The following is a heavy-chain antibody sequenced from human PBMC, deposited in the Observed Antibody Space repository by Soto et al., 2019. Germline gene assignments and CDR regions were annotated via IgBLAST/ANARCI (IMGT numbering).Heavy chain of an antibody. J-gene: IGHJ4*02. V-gene: IGHV3-7*01. CDR2: ISADGRET. D-gene: IGHD6-6*01. Sequence: ESGGGLVQPGGSLRLSCAASGFTFSAYWMNWVRQAPGKGLEWVAYISADGRETNHVDSVKGRFTISRDNAKNSLFLQMNSLRAEDTAVYYCARTPRLLDSWGQGTLVTVSS. CDR1: GFTFSAYW. CDR3: ARTPRLLDS.